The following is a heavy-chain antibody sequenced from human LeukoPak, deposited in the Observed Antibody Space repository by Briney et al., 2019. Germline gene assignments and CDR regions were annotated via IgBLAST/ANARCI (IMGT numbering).Heavy chain of an antibody. Sequence: GGSLRLSCAASGFTFSSYEMNWVRQAPGKGLEWVSYISSSGGTIYYADSVKGRFTISRDNAKNSLYLQMNSLRAEDTAIYYCTRDAGTRLKYSFGYGDYWGQGALVTVSS. CDR1: GFTFSSYE. CDR2: ISSSGGTI. CDR3: TRDAGTRLKYSFGYGDY. J-gene: IGHJ4*02. D-gene: IGHD5-18*01. V-gene: IGHV3-48*03.